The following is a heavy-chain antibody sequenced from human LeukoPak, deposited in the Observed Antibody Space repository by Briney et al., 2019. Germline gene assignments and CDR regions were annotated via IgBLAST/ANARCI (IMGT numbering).Heavy chain of an antibody. CDR2: ISGRDSNT. CDR3: AKRSDYGGNGNYFDS. V-gene: IGHV3-23*01. Sequence: GGSLRLSSAASGFTFSSYGMSWVRQAPGKGLEWVSTISGRDSNTYYADSVEGRFTISRDNSKNALYLQMNSLRAEDTAVYYCAKRSDYGGNGNYFDSWGQGTPVTVSS. J-gene: IGHJ4*02. D-gene: IGHD4-23*01. CDR1: GFTFSSYG.